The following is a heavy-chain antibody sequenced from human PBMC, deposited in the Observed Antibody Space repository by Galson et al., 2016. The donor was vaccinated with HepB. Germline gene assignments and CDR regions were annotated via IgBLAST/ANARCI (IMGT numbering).Heavy chain of an antibody. J-gene: IGHJ4*02. Sequence: CAISGDSVSGNTCAWDWIRQSPSRGLEWLGRTFYRSKWYNEYAVSVESRITIIPDTSKNQFSLQLTSVTPEDTAVYYCARNFDYWGQGTLVTVSS. CDR3: ARNFDY. CDR2: TFYRSKWYN. V-gene: IGHV6-1*01. CDR1: GDSVSGNTCA.